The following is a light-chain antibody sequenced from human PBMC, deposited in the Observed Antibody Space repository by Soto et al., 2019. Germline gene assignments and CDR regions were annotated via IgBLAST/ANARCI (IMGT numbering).Light chain of an antibody. J-gene: IGLJ1*01. Sequence: QSVLTQPPSASGSPGQSVAISCTGTSSDVGGYNYVSWYQQHPGKAPKLMIYEVNKRPSGVPDRFSGSKSGNTASLTVSGLQAEDGADYYCSSSAGSRNVFGTGTKVTVL. CDR2: EVN. V-gene: IGLV2-8*01. CDR3: SSSAGSRNV. CDR1: SSDVGGYNY.